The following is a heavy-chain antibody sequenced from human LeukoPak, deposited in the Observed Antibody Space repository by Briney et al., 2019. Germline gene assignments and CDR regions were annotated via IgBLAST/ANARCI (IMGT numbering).Heavy chain of an antibody. Sequence: ASVKVSCKASGYTFTGYYMHWVRQAPGQGLEWMGWINPNSGGTNYAQKFQGRVTMTRDTSISTAYMELSRLRSDDTAVYYCAREDAGEGYSSWYWTVDNWFDPWGQGTLVTVSS. CDR3: AREDAGEGYSSWYWTVDNWFDP. CDR1: GYTFTGYY. V-gene: IGHV1-2*02. CDR2: INPNSGGT. J-gene: IGHJ5*02. D-gene: IGHD6-13*01.